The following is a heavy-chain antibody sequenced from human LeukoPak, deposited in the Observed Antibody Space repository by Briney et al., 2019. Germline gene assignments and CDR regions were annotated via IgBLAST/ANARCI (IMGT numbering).Heavy chain of an antibody. D-gene: IGHD3-10*01. V-gene: IGHV1-69*13. J-gene: IGHJ3*02. CDR1: GGTFSSYA. CDR3: ARGIGNDAFDI. Sequence: ASVKVSCTASGGTFSSYAISWVRQAPGQGLEWMGGIIPIFGTANYAQKFQGRVTITADESTSTAYMELSSLRSEDTAVYYCARGIGNDAFDIWGQGTMVTVSS. CDR2: IIPIFGTA.